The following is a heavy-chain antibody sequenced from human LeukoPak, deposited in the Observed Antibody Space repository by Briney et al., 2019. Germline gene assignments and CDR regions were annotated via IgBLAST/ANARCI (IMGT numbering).Heavy chain of an antibody. J-gene: IGHJ4*02. CDR3: AKEVTMVRGVSTHFDY. CDR2: ISGRGAGT. Sequence: GGSLRLSCAASGFTFSTYAMSWVRQAPGKGLEWVSGISGRGAGTYYADSMKGRFTISRDNSKNTLYLQMNSLRAEDTAVYYCAKEVTMVRGVSTHFDYWGQGTLVTVSS. D-gene: IGHD3-10*01. V-gene: IGHV3-23*01. CDR1: GFTFSTYA.